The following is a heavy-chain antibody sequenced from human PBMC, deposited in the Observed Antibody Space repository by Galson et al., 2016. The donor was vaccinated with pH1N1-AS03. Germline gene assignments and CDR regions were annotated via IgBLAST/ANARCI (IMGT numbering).Heavy chain of an antibody. CDR2: VRSKVYSGTA. J-gene: IGHJ6*03. CDR3: SRLSGYYYYMDV. V-gene: IGHV3-49*04. Sequence: SLRLSCAASGFTFGDYGMSWVRQAPGKGPEWVGFVRSKVYSGTAEYAASLKGRLTISRDDSKSIAYLELNSLTTEDTAVYYCSRLSGYYYYMDVWGKGITVTVSS. D-gene: IGHD1-14*01. CDR1: GFTFGDYG.